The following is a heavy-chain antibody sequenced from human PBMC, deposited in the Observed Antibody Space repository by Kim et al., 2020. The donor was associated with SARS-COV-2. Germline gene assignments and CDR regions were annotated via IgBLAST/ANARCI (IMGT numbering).Heavy chain of an antibody. CDR3: ARAQYYYGSGSYGPNDY. D-gene: IGHD3-10*01. V-gene: IGHV7-4-1*02. CDR2: INTNTGNP. J-gene: IGHJ4*02. CDR1: GYTFTSYA. Sequence: ASVKVSCKASGYTFTSYAMNWVRQAPGQGLEWMGWINTNTGNPTYAQGFTGRFVFSLDTSVSTAYLQISSLKAEDTAVYYCARAQYYYGSGSYGPNDYWGQGTLVTVSS.